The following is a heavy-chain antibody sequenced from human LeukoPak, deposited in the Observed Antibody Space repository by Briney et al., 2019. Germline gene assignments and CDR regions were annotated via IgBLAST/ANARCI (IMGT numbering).Heavy chain of an antibody. V-gene: IGHV3-21*01. Sequence: GGSLRLSCAASGFTFSSYSMNWVRQAPGKGLEWVSSISSSSSYIYYADSVKGRFTISRDNAKNSLYLQMNSLRAEDTAVYYCARDPPQTSSSWNPFDYWGQGTLVTVSS. D-gene: IGHD6-13*01. CDR3: ARDPPQTSSSWNPFDY. CDR1: GFTFSSYS. CDR2: ISSSSSYI. J-gene: IGHJ4*02.